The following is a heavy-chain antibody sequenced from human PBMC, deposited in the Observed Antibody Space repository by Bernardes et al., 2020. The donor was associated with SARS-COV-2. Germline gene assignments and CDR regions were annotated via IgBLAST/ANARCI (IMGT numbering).Heavy chain of an antibody. CDR3: VKADYKFFWPSSGWGGHFCDH. CDR2: ISSDGDNK. Sequence: VWSLILSCSASGFTFSSYSMHWVRQAPGKGLEYVSGISSDGDNKQYADSVEDRFTISRDNSKDTLYLQLTSLRLEDTAVYYCVKADYKFFWPSSGWGGHFCDHWGQGILLTVSA. J-gene: IGHJ4*02. CDR1: GFTFSSYS. V-gene: IGHV3-64D*06. D-gene: IGHD6-19*01.